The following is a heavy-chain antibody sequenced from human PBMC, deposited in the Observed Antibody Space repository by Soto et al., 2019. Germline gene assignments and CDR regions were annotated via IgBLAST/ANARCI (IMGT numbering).Heavy chain of an antibody. V-gene: IGHV4-59*01. Sequence: PSETLSLTCTVSSGSISSYYWSWIRQPPGKGLEWIGYIYYSGSTNYNPSLKSRVTISVDTSKNQFSLKLSSVTAADTAVYYCARDQGPRYSSSSSVYYYGMDVWGQGTTVTVSS. CDR2: IYYSGST. D-gene: IGHD6-6*01. CDR1: SGSISSYY. CDR3: ARDQGPRYSSSSSVYYYGMDV. J-gene: IGHJ6*02.